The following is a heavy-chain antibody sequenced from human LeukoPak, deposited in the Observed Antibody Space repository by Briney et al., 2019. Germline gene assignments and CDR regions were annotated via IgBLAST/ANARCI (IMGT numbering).Heavy chain of an antibody. CDR1: GYIFTGYY. CDR2: INPNSGGT. J-gene: IGHJ4*02. D-gene: IGHD4-17*01. Sequence: ASVKVSCTASGYIFTGYYMHWVRQAPGQGLEWMGWINPNSGGTNYAQKFQGWVTMTRDTSISTAYMELSKVRPDDTAVYYCARDHEGYGDPWYFDYWGQGTLVTVSS. CDR3: ARDHEGYGDPWYFDY. V-gene: IGHV1-2*04.